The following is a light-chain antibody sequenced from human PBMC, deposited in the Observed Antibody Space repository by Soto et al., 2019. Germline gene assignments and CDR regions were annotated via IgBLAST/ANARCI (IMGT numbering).Light chain of an antibody. CDR3: QQYGSSPET. Sequence: IVFTQSPGTLSLSPGERATLGCRASQSVSSSYLAWYQQKPGQAPRLLIYGASTRATGIPDRFSGSGSGTDFTLTISRLEPEDFAVYYCQQYGSSPETFGQGTKVDIK. CDR1: QSVSSSY. J-gene: IGKJ1*01. CDR2: GAS. V-gene: IGKV3-20*01.